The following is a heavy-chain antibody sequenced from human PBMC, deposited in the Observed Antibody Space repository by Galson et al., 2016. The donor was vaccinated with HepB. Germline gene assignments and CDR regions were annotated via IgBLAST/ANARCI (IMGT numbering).Heavy chain of an antibody. Sequence: SLRLSCAGSGFTFSSYWMHWVRQEPGKGLVWVSRINSDGSETNYADSVKGRFIISRDNAKNTVYLQMNSLRAEETAVYYCARGMIVIVYEIDVWGQGTTVTVSS. CDR2: INSDGSET. CDR3: ARGMIVIVYEIDV. V-gene: IGHV3-74*01. CDR1: GFTFSSYW. D-gene: IGHD3-22*01. J-gene: IGHJ6*02.